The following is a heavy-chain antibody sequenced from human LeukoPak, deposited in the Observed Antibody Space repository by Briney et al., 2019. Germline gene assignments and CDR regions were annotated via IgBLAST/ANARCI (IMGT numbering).Heavy chain of an antibody. CDR3: ARDHGIAAAGFDY. CDR1: GFTFSRYW. CDR2: INSDVSST. J-gene: IGHJ4*02. Sequence: GGSLRLSCAASGFTFSRYWMHWVRQAPGKGLVWVSRINSDVSSTSYADSVKGRFTISRDNAKNTLYLQMNSLRAEDTAVYYCARDHGIAAAGFDYWGQGTLVTVSS. D-gene: IGHD6-13*01. V-gene: IGHV3-74*01.